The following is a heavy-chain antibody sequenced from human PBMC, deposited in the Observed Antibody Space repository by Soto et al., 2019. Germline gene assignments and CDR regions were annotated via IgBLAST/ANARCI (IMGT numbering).Heavy chain of an antibody. V-gene: IGHV5-51*01. Sequence: PGESLKISCKGSGNSIASTWIGWVRQMPGKGLEWMGIIYVGDSDTRYSPSFQGQVTISADKSISSAYLQWSSLKASDTAIYYCARKTGAQGPMDYWGQGTLVTVSS. CDR3: ARKTGAQGPMDY. D-gene: IGHD1-1*01. J-gene: IGHJ4*02. CDR2: IYVGDSDT. CDR1: GNSIASTW.